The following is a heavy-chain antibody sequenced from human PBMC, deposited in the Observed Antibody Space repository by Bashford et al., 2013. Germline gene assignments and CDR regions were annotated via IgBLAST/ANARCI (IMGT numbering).Heavy chain of an antibody. V-gene: IGHV1-18*01. D-gene: IGHD5-12*01. CDR1: GYTFTSYG. CDR2: ISAYNGNT. CDR3: ARATVATYYYGIDV. Sequence: VASVKVSCKASGYTFTSYGISWVRQAPGQGLEWMGWISAYNGNTNYAQKLQGRVTMTTDTSANTAYMELSSLRSEDTAVYYCARATVATYYYGIDVWGQGTTVTVSS. J-gene: IGHJ6*02.